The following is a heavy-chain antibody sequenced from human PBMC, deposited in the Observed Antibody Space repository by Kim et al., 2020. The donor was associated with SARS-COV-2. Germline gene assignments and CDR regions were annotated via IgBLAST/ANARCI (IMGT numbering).Heavy chain of an antibody. Sequence: ASVKVSCKASGYTFTSYAMHWVRQAPGQRLEWMGWINAGNGNTKYSQKLQGRVTITRDTSASTAYMELSSLRSEDTDVYYCALFGSYYPNDAFDIWGQGTMVTVSS. CDR2: INAGNGNT. CDR3: ALFGSYYPNDAFDI. D-gene: IGHD1-26*01. J-gene: IGHJ3*02. V-gene: IGHV1-3*01. CDR1: GYTFTSYA.